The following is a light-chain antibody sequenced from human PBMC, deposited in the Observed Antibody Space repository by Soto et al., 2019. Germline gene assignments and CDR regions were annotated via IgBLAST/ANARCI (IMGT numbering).Light chain of an antibody. CDR1: QSISTY. V-gene: IGKV1-39*01. J-gene: IGKJ4*01. CDR2: AAS. CDR3: QQSYSTPLT. Sequence: IQMTQPHSTLSASIRCRVTITCRASQSISTYLAWYQQKPGKAPKLLIYAASSLQSGVPSRLSGSGSGTDFTLTISSLQPEDFATYYCQQSYSTPLTFGGGTKVDI.